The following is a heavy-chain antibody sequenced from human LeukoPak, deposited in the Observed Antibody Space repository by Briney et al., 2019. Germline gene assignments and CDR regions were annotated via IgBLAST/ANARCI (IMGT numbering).Heavy chain of an antibody. CDR2: ISSDSTYI. CDR1: GFTFSTYT. Sequence: KPAGSLRLSCAASGFTFSTYTMNWVRQAPGKGLEWVSSISSDSTYIYYADSVKGRFTISRDNAKNSLYLQMNSLRAEDTAVYYCTTARGSGPGYFHHWGQGTLVTVSS. V-gene: IGHV3-21*01. J-gene: IGHJ1*01. CDR3: TTARGSGPGYFHH. D-gene: IGHD6-19*01.